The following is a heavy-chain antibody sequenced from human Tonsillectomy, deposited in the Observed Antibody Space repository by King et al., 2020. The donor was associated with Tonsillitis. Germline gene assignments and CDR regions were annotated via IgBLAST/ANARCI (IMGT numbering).Heavy chain of an antibody. V-gene: IGHV3-73*01. J-gene: IGHJ6*02. CDR3: TRHREYYYGSGSYYSALGYYYYGMDV. D-gene: IGHD3-10*01. CDR1: GFTFSGSA. Sequence: QLVQSGGGLVQPGGSLKLSCAASGFTFSGSAMHWVRQASGKGLEWVGRIRSKANSYATAYAASVKGRFTISRDDSKNTAYLQMNSLKTEDTAVYYCTRHREYYYGSGSYYSALGYYYYGMDVWGQGTTVTVSS. CDR2: IRSKANSYAT.